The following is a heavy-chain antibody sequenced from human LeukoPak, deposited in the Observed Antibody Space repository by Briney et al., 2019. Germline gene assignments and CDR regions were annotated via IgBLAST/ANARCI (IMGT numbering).Heavy chain of an antibody. D-gene: IGHD2-8*01. CDR2: ISGSGSDV. V-gene: IGHV3-21*05. Sequence: PGGSLRLSCAASGFTFSSYAMSWVRQTPGKGLEWLSYISGSGSDVYYADSVKGRFTISRDNAKNSLYLQMNSLSPDDTALYYCSKDRRLLIYWGHGTLVTVSS. J-gene: IGHJ4*01. CDR3: SKDRRLLIY. CDR1: GFTFSSYA.